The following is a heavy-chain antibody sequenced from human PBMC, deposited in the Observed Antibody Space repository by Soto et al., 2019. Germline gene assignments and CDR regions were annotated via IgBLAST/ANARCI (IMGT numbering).Heavy chain of an antibody. CDR1: GFTFSSYG. CDR3: ASDLSGETVAGY. Sequence: QVQLVESGGGVVQPGRSLRLSCAASGFTFSSYGMHWVRQAPGKGLEWVAVIWYDGSNKYYADSVKGRFTISRDNSKNTLYLQMNSLRAEDTAVYYCASDLSGETVAGYWGQGTLVTVSS. J-gene: IGHJ4*02. CDR2: IWYDGSNK. V-gene: IGHV3-33*01. D-gene: IGHD6-19*01.